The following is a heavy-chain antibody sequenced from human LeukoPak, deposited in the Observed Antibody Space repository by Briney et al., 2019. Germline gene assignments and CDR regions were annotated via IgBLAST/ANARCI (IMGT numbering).Heavy chain of an antibody. CDR1: GFTFDDYA. CDR3: AKDWSSGRRGVIDY. J-gene: IGHJ4*02. V-gene: IGHV3-9*01. CDR2: ISWNSGSI. Sequence: GGSLRLSCAASGFTFDDYAMHWVRQAPGKGLEWVSGISWNSGSIGYADSVKGRFTISRDNAKNSLYLQMNSLRAEDTALYYSAKDWSSGRRGVIDYWGQGTLVTVSS. D-gene: IGHD6-19*01.